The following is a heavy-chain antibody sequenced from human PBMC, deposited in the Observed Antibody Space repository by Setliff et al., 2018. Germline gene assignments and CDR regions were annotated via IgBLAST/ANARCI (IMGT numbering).Heavy chain of an antibody. J-gene: IGHJ4*02. CDR3: ARRPGYSSGPFDY. CDR2: IYPGDSDT. Sequence: HGESLKISCKGSGYSFSSCWIGWVRQMPGKGLEWMGIIYPGDSDTRYSPSFQGQVTISADKSISTAYLQWSSLKASDTAMYYCARRPGYSSGPFDYWGQGTLVTVSS. CDR1: GYSFSSCW. D-gene: IGHD6-19*01. V-gene: IGHV5-51*01.